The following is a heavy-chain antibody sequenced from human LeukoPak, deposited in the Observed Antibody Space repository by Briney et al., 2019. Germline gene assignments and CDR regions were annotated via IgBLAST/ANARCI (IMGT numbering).Heavy chain of an antibody. V-gene: IGHV3-23*01. Sequence: GGSLRLSCAASGFTFSSYAMSWVRRAPGKGLEWVSAISGSGGSTYYADSVKGRFTISRDNSKNTLYLQMNSLRAEDTAVYYCASKPLYSSGWYNDYWGQGTLVTVSS. CDR1: GFTFSSYA. D-gene: IGHD6-19*01. CDR2: ISGSGGST. J-gene: IGHJ4*02. CDR3: ASKPLYSSGWYNDY.